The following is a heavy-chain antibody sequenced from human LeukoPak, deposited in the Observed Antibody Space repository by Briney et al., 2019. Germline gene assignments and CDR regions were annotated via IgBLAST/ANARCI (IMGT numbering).Heavy chain of an antibody. Sequence: NPSQTLSFTCTVSGGSISSGGYYWSWIRQPPGKGLEWIGYIYHSGSTYYNPSLKSRVTISVDRSKNQFSLKLSSVTAADTAVYYCAGRPRLHYGDYSDYWGQGTLVTVSS. V-gene: IGHV4-30-2*01. J-gene: IGHJ4*02. CDR2: IYHSGST. CDR1: GGSISSGGYY. D-gene: IGHD4-17*01. CDR3: AGRPRLHYGDYSDY.